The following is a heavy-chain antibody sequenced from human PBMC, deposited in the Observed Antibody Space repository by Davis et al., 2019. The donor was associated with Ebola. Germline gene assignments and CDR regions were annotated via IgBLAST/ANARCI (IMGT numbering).Heavy chain of an antibody. J-gene: IGHJ5*02. D-gene: IGHD2-15*01. V-gene: IGHV1-2*02. Sequence: AASVKVSCKASGYTFTDYYMHWVRQAPGQGLERMGWINPNSGGTNYAQKFQGRVTMTRGTSISTVYMELSRLRSDDTAVYYCARDSVPCSGGSCNGGFDPWGQGTLVTVSS. CDR1: GYTFTDYY. CDR2: INPNSGGT. CDR3: ARDSVPCSGGSCNGGFDP.